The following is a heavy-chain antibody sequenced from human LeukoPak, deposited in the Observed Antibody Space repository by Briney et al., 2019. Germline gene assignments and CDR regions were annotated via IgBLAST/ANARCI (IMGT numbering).Heavy chain of an antibody. D-gene: IGHD2-15*01. CDR3: ARTYCSAGACYHFDY. CDR1: GGSISSGSDY. V-gene: IGHV4-61*02. J-gene: IGHJ4*02. CDR2: MYTSGSI. Sequence: PSQTLSLTCTVSGGSISSGSDYWNWIRQPAGKGLERIGRMYTSGSIDYNPSLKSRVSISVDTSKNQFSLKVSSVTAADTAVYYCARTYCSAGACYHFDYWGQGTLVTVSS.